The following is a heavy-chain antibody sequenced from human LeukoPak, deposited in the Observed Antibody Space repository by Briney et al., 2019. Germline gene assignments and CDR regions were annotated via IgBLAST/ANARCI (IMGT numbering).Heavy chain of an antibody. D-gene: IGHD2-2*01. Sequence: PGASVKVSCKASGYTFTGYYMHWVRQAPGQGLEWMGWINPNSGGTNYAQKLQGRVTMTTDTSTSTAYMELRSLRSGDTAVYYCARVIVVVPAATPPIISNWFDPWGQGTLVTVSS. CDR2: INPNSGGT. CDR1: GYTFTGYY. V-gene: IGHV1-2*02. J-gene: IGHJ5*02. CDR3: ARVIVVVPAATPPIISNWFDP.